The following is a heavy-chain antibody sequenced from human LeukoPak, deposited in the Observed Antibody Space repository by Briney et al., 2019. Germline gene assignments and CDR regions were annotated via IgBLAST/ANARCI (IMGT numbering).Heavy chain of an antibody. D-gene: IGHD2/OR15-2a*01. Sequence: GGSLRLSCATSGFTLTNFAMHWVRQAPGKGLEYVSAMSSDEGTTYYANSVKGRFTMSRDKSKNAVYLQMGSLRPDDMAVYYCARGGSLSAYDSWGQGTLVTVSS. J-gene: IGHJ4*02. CDR3: ARGGSLSAYDS. CDR2: MSSDEGTT. CDR1: GFTLTNFA. V-gene: IGHV3-64*01.